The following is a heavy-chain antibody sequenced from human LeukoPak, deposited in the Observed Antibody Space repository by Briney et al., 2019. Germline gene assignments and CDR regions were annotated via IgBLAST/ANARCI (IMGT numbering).Heavy chain of an antibody. V-gene: IGHV3-23*01. J-gene: IGHJ4*02. CDR2: LGGSGGST. CDR3: AKDTRINDYYDSSGYDY. Sequence: GGSLRLSCAASGFTFSSYAMSWVRQAPGTGLEWVSGLGGSGGSTYYADSVKGRFTISRDNSKNTLFLQMNSLRAEDTAVYYCAKDTRINDYYDSSGYDYWGQGTLATVSS. CDR1: GFTFSSYA. D-gene: IGHD3-22*01.